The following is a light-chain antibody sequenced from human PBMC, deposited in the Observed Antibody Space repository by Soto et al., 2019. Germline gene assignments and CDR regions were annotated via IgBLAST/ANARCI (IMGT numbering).Light chain of an antibody. Sequence: IMLKQSPGTLSLTPGERATLSCRASQSVSNNYLDWYQQKPGQAPRLVIHGIYSRATGIPDRFSGSGAGTDFTLTISRLEPEDFAVYYCQQYGGSTWTFGQGTKVDI. CDR1: QSVSNNY. CDR2: GIY. CDR3: QQYGGSTWT. J-gene: IGKJ1*01. V-gene: IGKV3-20*01.